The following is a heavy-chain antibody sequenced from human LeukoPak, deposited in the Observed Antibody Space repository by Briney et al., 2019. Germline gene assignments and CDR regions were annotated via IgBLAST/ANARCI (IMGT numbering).Heavy chain of an antibody. CDR2: INHSGTT. J-gene: IGHJ5*02. V-gene: IGHV4-34*01. Sequence: SETLSLTCAVSGGSFSGYYWSWIRQSPGKGLEWIGEINHSGTTNYNPSLKSRVTISIDTSKNQFSLKLTSVTAAGTAVYYCATRNLRGGGRIKPLRWFDPWGQGTLVTVSS. D-gene: IGHD1-14*01. CDR3: ATRNLRGGGRIKPLRWFDP. CDR1: GGSFSGYY.